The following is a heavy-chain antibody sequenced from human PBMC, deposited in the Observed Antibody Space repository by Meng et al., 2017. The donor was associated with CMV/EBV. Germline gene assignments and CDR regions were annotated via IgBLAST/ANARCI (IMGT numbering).Heavy chain of an antibody. CDR3: ASRVRGYSYGDFDY. D-gene: IGHD5-18*01. Sequence: SGFTFSSCAMPWVRQAPGKGLEWVAVISYDGSNKYYADSVKGRFTISRDNSKNTLYLQMNSLRAEDTAVYYCASRVRGYSYGDFDYWGQGTLVTVSS. V-gene: IGHV3-30*04. CDR1: GFTFSSCA. CDR2: ISYDGSNK. J-gene: IGHJ4*02.